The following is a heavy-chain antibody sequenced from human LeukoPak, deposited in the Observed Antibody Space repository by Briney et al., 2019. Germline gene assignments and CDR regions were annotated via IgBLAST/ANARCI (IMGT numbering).Heavy chain of an antibody. D-gene: IGHD2-15*01. CDR1: GFTFSSYE. CDR3: ASVSVVVAAPLDH. Sequence: GGSLRLSCAASGFTFSSYEMNWVRQAPGKGLEWVSYISSSGSTIYYADSVKGRFTISRDNAKNSLYLQMNSLRAEDTAVYYCASVSVVVAAPLDHWGQGTLVTVSS. V-gene: IGHV3-48*03. CDR2: ISSSGSTI. J-gene: IGHJ4*02.